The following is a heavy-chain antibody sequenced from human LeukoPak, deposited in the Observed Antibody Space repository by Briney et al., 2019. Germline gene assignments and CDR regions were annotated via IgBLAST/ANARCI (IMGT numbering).Heavy chain of an antibody. CDR2: INPSGGST. V-gene: IGHV1-46*01. D-gene: IGHD5-24*01. Sequence: ASVKVSCKASGYTFTSYYMHWVRQAPGQGLEWMGIINPSGGSTNYAQKFQGRVTITTDESTSTAYMELSSLRSEDTAVYYCARAISRRDGSPLGDYWGQGTLVTVSS. CDR1: GYTFTSYY. CDR3: ARAISRRDGSPLGDY. J-gene: IGHJ4*02.